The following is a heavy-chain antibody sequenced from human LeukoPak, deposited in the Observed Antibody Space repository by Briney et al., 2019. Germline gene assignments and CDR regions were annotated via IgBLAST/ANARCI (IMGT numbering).Heavy chain of an antibody. V-gene: IGHV3-66*01. Sequence: GGSLRLSCAASEFSVGSNYMTWVRQAPGKGLEWVSLIYSGGSTYYADSVKGRFTISRDNSKNTLYLQMNSLRAEDTAVYYCASPGRIRFLERIDYWGQGILVTVSS. CDR1: EFSVGSNY. CDR2: IYSGGST. J-gene: IGHJ4*02. CDR3: ASPGRIRFLERIDY. D-gene: IGHD3-3*01.